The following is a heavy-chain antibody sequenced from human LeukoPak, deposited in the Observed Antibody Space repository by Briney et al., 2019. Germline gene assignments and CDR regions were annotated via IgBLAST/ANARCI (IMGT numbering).Heavy chain of an antibody. D-gene: IGHD3-3*01. Sequence: PSQTLSLTCTVSGGSISSGSYYWSWIRQPAGKGLEWIGRIYTSGSTNYNPSLKSRVTISVDTSKNQFSLKLSSVTAADTAVYYGARDPNYDFWSGYLSFDIWGQGTMVTVSS. V-gene: IGHV4-61*02. CDR3: ARDPNYDFWSGYLSFDI. J-gene: IGHJ3*02. CDR1: GGSISSGSYY. CDR2: IYTSGST.